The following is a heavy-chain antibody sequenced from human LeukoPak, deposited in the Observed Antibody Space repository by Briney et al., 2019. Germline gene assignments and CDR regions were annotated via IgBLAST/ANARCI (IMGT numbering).Heavy chain of an antibody. CDR1: GFTFSSYA. V-gene: IGHV3-23*01. CDR2: ISGSGGST. CDR3: AEVGGADYYGSGSYYNWVR. Sequence: PGGSLRLFCAASGFTFSSYAMSWVRQAPGKGLEWVSAISGSGGSTYYADSVKGRFTISRDNSKNTLYLQMNSLRAEDTAVYYCAEVGGADYYGSGSYYNWVRWGQGTLVTVSS. D-gene: IGHD3-10*01. J-gene: IGHJ4*02.